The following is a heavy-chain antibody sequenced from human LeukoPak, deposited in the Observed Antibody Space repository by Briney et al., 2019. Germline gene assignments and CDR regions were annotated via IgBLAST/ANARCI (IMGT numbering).Heavy chain of an antibody. Sequence: SETLSLTCTVSGGSISSYYWSWVRQPPGKGLEWFGYIYYSGSTNYNPSLKSRVTISVDTSKNQFSLKLSSVTAADTAVYYCASSKGVTMVRGVINWFDPWGQGTLVTVSS. D-gene: IGHD3-10*01. CDR2: IYYSGST. CDR3: ASSKGVTMVRGVINWFDP. CDR1: GGSISSYY. V-gene: IGHV4-59*01. J-gene: IGHJ5*02.